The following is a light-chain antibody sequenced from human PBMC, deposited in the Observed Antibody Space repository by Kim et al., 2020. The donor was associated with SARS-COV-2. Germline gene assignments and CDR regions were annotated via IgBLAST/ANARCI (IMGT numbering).Light chain of an antibody. CDR2: ADN. J-gene: IGLJ2*01. CDR1: TSNMWNNY. CDR3: GTWDSRLRVGV. V-gene: IGLV1-51*01. Sequence: GQGGTISCSGITSNMWNNYVAWYLQHPGTVPKLLIYADNKRPSGMPDRFAGSKSGTTATLGITGLQTGDEADYYCGTWDSRLRVGVFGGGTKVTVL.